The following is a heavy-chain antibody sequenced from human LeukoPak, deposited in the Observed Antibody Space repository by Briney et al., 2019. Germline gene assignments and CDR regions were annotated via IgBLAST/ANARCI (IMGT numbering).Heavy chain of an antibody. CDR3: ARARSGWGYHDY. CDR2: INHSGST. V-gene: IGHV4-34*01. CDR1: GGSISSYY. J-gene: IGHJ4*02. D-gene: IGHD6-19*01. Sequence: SETLSLTCNVAGGSISSYYWSWIRQPPGKGLEWIGEINHSGSTNYNPSLKSRVTISVDTSKNQFSLKLSSVTAEDTAVYYCARARSGWGYHDYWGQGTLVTVSS.